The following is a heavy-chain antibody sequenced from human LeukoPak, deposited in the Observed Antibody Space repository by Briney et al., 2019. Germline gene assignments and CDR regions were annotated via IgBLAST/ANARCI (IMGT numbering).Heavy chain of an antibody. CDR3: GRHRYYYDTNGYSFDL. J-gene: IGHJ2*01. V-gene: IGHV4-38-2*01. Sequence: SETLSLTCAVSGYSISSGYYWGWVRQPPGKGLEWIASIYHSGSTYHNPSPKSRVTISVDTSKNQFSLKLNSVTATDTAVYYCGRHRYYYDTNGYSFDLWGRGTLVTVSS. CDR2: IYHSGST. D-gene: IGHD3-22*01. CDR1: GYSISSGYY.